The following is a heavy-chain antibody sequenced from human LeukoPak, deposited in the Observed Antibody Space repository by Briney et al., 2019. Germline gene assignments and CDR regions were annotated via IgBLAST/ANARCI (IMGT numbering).Heavy chain of an antibody. J-gene: IGHJ3*01. CDR3: GRQVEGAFDL. V-gene: IGHV4-4*07. D-gene: IGHD2-15*01. CDR2: IYSSGIT. Sequence: SSETLSLTCTASGGSIRDYYRNCIRQPAGKGLDWIGRIYSSGITDYNPSLKSRVTMSVDTSKNQFSLKLSSVTAADTAFYYCGRQVEGAFDLWGQGTMVTVSS. CDR1: GGSIRDYY.